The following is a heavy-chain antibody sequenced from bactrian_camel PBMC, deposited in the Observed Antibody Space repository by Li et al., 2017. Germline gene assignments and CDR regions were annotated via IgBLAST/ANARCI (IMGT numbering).Heavy chain of an antibody. J-gene: IGHJ6*01. CDR3: AIKWAAGTYYSGVEPQHYFAN. CDR2: LYISDGAT. V-gene: IGHV3-2*01. Sequence: HVQLVESGGGSVQAGGSLRLSCAASTIKWNSYCMGWFRQAPGKERETIATLYISDGATRYADSAKGRFTISQEVANDTLYLQMNGLKPEDSGMYWCAIKWAAGTYYSGVEPQHYFANWGQGTQVTVS. D-gene: IGHD2*01. CDR1: TIKWNSYC.